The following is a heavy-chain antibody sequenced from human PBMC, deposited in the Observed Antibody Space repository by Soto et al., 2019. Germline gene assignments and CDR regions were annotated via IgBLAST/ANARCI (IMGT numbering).Heavy chain of an antibody. CDR2: IYPGDSDT. V-gene: IGHV5-51*01. CDR1: AYNFAGYW. J-gene: IGHJ5*02. Sequence: ESLKISCKASAYNFAGYWLGWVRQMPGKGLELMGIIYPGDSDTRYSPSFQGQVTFSADKSIRTAYVQWSSLKASDTAMYYCDSHYFRDGSNFVIFALWGQGSLVTVSS. CDR3: DSHYFRDGSNFVIFAL. D-gene: IGHD1-26*01.